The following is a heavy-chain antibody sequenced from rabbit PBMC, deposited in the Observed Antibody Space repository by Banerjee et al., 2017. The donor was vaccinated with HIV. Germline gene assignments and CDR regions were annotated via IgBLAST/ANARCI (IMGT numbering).Heavy chain of an antibody. D-gene: IGHD8-1*01. CDR3: ARDTGSSFSSYGMDL. Sequence: EQLEESGGGLVKPEGSLTLTCKASGVSLNDKDVMCWVRQAPGKGLEWIACIHAGDSGTTYYASWAKGRVTISKTSSTTVTLQMTSLTGADAATYFCARDTGSSFSSYGMDLWGQGTLVTVS. V-gene: IGHV1S45*01. CDR2: IHAGDSGTT. CDR1: GVSLNDKDV. J-gene: IGHJ6*01.